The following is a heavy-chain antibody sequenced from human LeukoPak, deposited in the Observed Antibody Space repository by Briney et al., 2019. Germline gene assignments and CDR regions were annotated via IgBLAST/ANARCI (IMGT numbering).Heavy chain of an antibody. CDR1: GFTFSSYA. Sequence: GGSLRLSCAASGFTFSSYAMHWVRQAPGKGLEWVAVISYDGSNKYYADSVKGRFTISRDNAKNSLYLQMNSLRAEDTAVYYCARGEDYGTNSFDYWGQGTLVTISS. CDR3: ARGEDYGTNSFDY. V-gene: IGHV3-30*04. J-gene: IGHJ4*02. CDR2: ISYDGSNK. D-gene: IGHD4-17*01.